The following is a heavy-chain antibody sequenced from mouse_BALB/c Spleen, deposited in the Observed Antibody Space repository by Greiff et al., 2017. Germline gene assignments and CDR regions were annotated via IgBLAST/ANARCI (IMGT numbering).Heavy chain of an antibody. V-gene: IGHV14-3*02. CDR1: GFNIKDTY. CDR2: IDPANGNT. Sequence: EVQLQQSGAELVKPGASVKLSCTASGFNIKDTYMHWVKQRPEQGLEWIGRIDPANGNTKYDPKFQGKATITADTSSNTAYLQLSSLTSEDTAVYYCAGRGGGDYVGTWFAYWGQGTLVTVSA. D-gene: IGHD2-13*01. CDR3: AGRGGGDYVGTWFAY. J-gene: IGHJ3*01.